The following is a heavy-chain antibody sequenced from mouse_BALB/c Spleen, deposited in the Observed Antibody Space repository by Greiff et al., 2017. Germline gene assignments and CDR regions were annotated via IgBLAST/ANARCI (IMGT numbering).Heavy chain of an antibody. D-gene: IGHD1-1*01. CDR2: IRNKANGYTT. V-gene: IGHV7-3*02. CDR3: ARDPSLRRPMDY. CDR1: GFTFTDYY. Sequence: EVKLMESGGGLVQPGGSLRLSCATSGFTFTDYYMSWVRQPPGKALEWLGFIRNKANGYTTEYSASVKGRFTISRDNSQSILYLQMNTLRAEDSATYYCARDPSLRRPMDYWGQGTSVTVSS. J-gene: IGHJ4*01.